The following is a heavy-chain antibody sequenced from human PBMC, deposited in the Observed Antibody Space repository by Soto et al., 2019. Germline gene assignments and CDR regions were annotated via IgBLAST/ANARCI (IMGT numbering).Heavy chain of an antibody. D-gene: IGHD3-22*01. J-gene: IGHJ5*02. CDR1: GFTLRSYA. CDR2: ISGSGGNT. CDR3: AKEMGDYYDSSGSWFDP. Sequence: PGGSLRLSCAASGFTLRSYAMSWVRQAPGKGLEWVSAISGSGGNTYYADSVKGRFTISRDNSKNTLFLQMNSLRAEDTALYFCAKEMGDYYDSSGSWFDPRGQGTLVTVSS. V-gene: IGHV3-23*01.